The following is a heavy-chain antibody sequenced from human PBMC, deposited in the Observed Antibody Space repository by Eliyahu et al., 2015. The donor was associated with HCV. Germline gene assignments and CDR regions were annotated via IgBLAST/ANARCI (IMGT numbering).Heavy chain of an antibody. CDR2: IHYSGST. J-gene: IGHJ5*02. Sequence: QVQVQESGPGLVKPSETLSLTCTVSGGSITTYYWSWIRQPPGKGLEWIGYIHYSGSTNYNPSLKSRVTIAIDTSKSQFSLNLTSVTPADTAMYYCASGGGGIAVTGTGGWFDPWGQGTLVTVSS. D-gene: IGHD6-19*01. CDR3: ASGGGGIAVTGTGGWFDP. CDR1: GGSITTYY. V-gene: IGHV4-59*01.